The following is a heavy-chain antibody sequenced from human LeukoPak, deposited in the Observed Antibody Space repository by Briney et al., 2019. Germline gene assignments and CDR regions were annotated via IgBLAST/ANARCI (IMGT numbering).Heavy chain of an antibody. CDR2: IYSGGST. Sequence: GGSLRLSCAASGFTVSSNYMSWVRQAPGKGLEWVSVIYSGGSTYYSDSVKGRFTISRDNSKNTLYLQMNSLRAEDTAVYYCARDKPTEAFFDYWGQGTLVTVSS. CDR1: GFTVSSNY. V-gene: IGHV3-53*01. J-gene: IGHJ4*02. D-gene: IGHD1-26*01. CDR3: ARDKPTEAFFDY.